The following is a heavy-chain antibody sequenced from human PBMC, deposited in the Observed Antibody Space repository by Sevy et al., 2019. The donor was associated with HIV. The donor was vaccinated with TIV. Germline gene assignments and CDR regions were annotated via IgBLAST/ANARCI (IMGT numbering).Heavy chain of an antibody. V-gene: IGHV3-23*01. J-gene: IGHJ6*02. D-gene: IGHD3-9*01. Sequence: GGSLRLSCAASGFTFDSYAMNWVRQAPGKGLEWVSAISGSALTTYYAGSVKGRFTISRDNSKNTLYLQMNSLRAEDTAIYYCVKDVDSTPGRMDVWGQGTTVTVSS. CDR2: ISGSALTT. CDR1: GFTFDSYA. CDR3: VKDVDSTPGRMDV.